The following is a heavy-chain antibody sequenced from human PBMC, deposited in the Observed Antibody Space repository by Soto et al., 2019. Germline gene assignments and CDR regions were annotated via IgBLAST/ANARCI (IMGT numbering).Heavy chain of an antibody. V-gene: IGHV4-34*01. J-gene: IGHJ5*02. CDR2: INHSGST. Sequence: SETLSLTCAVYGGSFSGYYWSWIRQPPGKGLEWIGEINHSGSTNYNPSLKSRVTISVDTSKNQFSLKLSSVTAADTAVYYCATRNRGSSRWTNWFDPWGQGTLVTVSS. CDR1: GGSFSGYY. D-gene: IGHD6-13*01. CDR3: ATRNRGSSRWTNWFDP.